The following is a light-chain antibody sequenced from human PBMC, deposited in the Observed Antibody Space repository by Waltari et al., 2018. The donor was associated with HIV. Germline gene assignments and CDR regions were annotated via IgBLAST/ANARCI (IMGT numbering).Light chain of an antibody. V-gene: IGKV3-20*01. CDR2: GAS. CDR3: PHYGSSPIT. J-gene: IGKJ5*01. Sequence: EIVLTQSPGTLSLSPGDRATLSCRASQRVTTGYLAWYQQRVGQAPRLLIYGASSRATGIPDRLSGSGSGTDFTLTIRRLKPEDLAVYFCPHYGSSPITFGQGTRLEI. CDR1: QRVTTGY.